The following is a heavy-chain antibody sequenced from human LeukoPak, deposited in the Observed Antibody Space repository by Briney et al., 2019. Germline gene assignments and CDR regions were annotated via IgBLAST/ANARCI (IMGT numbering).Heavy chain of an antibody. Sequence: ASVKVSCKASGYTFINYGISWVRQAPGQGLEWMGWISAYSGNTRYVKKLEGRVTMTRDPSTNTVYMELRSLRSDDRAVYYCARSTDYCSSTSCSPEFEYCGQGKRVTVSS. CDR1: GYTFINYG. CDR2: ISAYSGNT. D-gene: IGHD2-2*01. J-gene: IGHJ4*02. V-gene: IGHV1-18*01. CDR3: ARSTDYCSSTSCSPEFEY.